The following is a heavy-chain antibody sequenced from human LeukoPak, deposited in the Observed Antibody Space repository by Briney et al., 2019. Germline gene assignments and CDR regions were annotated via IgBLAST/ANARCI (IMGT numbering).Heavy chain of an antibody. CDR3: GATGAVPLVYGMDV. V-gene: IGHV4-34*01. Sequence: SETLSLTCAVYGGSFSGYYWSWIRQPPGKGLEWIGEINHSGSTNYNPSLKSRVTISVDTSKNQFSLKLSSVTAADTAIYYCGATGAVPLVYGMDVWGQGTTVTVSS. CDR2: INHSGST. D-gene: IGHD3-3*01. J-gene: IGHJ6*02. CDR1: GGSFSGYY.